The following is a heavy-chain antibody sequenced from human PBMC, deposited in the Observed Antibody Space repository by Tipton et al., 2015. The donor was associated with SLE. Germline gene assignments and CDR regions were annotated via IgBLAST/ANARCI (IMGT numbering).Heavy chain of an antibody. Sequence: SLRLSCAASGFTFSSYTMNWVRQAPGKGLEWVTFIRFDGKREYYADSVKGRFTVSRDNSKNTLFLQISSLRFDDTAVYYCAKGRDWSYFDYWGQGTLVAVSS. CDR2: IRFDGKRE. D-gene: IGHD1-1*01. V-gene: IGHV3-30*02. CDR3: AKGRDWSYFDY. J-gene: IGHJ4*02. CDR1: GFTFSSYT.